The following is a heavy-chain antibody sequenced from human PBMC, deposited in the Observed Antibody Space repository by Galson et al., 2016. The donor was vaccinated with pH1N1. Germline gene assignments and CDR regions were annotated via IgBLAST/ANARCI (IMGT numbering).Heavy chain of an antibody. D-gene: IGHD4-17*01. CDR2: IYSGGNT. CDR3: ARGYPGFSYYGMDS. J-gene: IGHJ1*01. CDR1: GFTVSPND. Sequence: SLRLSCAASGFTVSPNDMSWFRHAPGKGLEWVSVIYSGGNTYYTDSVKGRFTISRDSSRNTLYLQMNSLRPEDTAVYYCARGYPGFSYYGMDSWGQGTLVTVSS. V-gene: IGHV3-53*01.